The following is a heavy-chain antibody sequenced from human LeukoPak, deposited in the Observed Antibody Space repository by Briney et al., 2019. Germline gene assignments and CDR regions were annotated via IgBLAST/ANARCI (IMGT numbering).Heavy chain of an antibody. D-gene: IGHD2-15*01. CDR2: IWYDGSNK. J-gene: IGHJ4*02. CDR3: ARGSLSRGGCNLYYFDY. Sequence: QPGGSLRLSCAASGFTFSTYGMHWVRQAPGKGLEWVAIIWYDGSNKYYVDSVKGRFTISRDNSKNTLYLQMNSLRAEDTAVYYCARGSLSRGGCNLYYFDYWGQGTLVTVSS. CDR1: GFTFSTYG. V-gene: IGHV3-33*01.